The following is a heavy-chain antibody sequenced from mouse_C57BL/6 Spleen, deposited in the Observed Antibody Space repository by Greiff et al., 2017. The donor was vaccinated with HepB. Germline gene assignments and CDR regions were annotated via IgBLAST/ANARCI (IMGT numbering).Heavy chain of an antibody. D-gene: IGHD6-2*01. CDR1: GYAFSSYW. CDR2: IYPGDGDT. Sequence: QVQLKQSGAELVKPGASVKISCKASGYAFSSYWMNWVKQRPGKGLEWIGQIYPGDGDTNYNGKFKGKATLTADKSSSTAYMQLSSLTSEDSAVYFCARSREYSLFAYWGQGTLVTVSA. V-gene: IGHV1-80*01. CDR3: ARSREYSLFAY. J-gene: IGHJ3*01.